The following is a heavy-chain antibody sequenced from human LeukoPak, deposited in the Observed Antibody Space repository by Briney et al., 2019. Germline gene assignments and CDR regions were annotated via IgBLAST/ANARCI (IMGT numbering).Heavy chain of an antibody. D-gene: IGHD2-2*01. J-gene: IGHJ4*02. Sequence: PGGSLRLSCAGSGFTFSDYYMSWIRQAPGKGLEWVSYISSSDTTIYYADSVKGRFTISRDNAQNSLYLQMNTLRADDTAVYYCARADCSSTSCCELDYWGQGTPVTVSS. CDR3: ARADCSSTSCCELDY. CDR1: GFTFSDYY. CDR2: ISSSDTTI. V-gene: IGHV3-11*04.